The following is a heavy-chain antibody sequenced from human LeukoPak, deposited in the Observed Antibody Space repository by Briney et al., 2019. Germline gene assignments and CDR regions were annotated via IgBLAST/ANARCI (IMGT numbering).Heavy chain of an antibody. Sequence: PGGSLRLSCAASGFTFSSYAMSWVRQAPGKGLEWVSAISGSGGSTHYADSVKGRFTISRDNSKNTLYLQMNSLRAEDTAVYYCAKGTYYDFWKPDDYWGQGTLVTVSS. J-gene: IGHJ4*02. CDR1: GFTFSSYA. CDR2: ISGSGGST. D-gene: IGHD3-3*01. V-gene: IGHV3-23*01. CDR3: AKGTYYDFWKPDDY.